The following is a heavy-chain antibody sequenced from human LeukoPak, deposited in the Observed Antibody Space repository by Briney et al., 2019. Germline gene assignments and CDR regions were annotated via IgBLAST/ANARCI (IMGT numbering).Heavy chain of an antibody. V-gene: IGHV3-23*01. CDR3: AKDARRTSGWYFFDY. CDR1: GFAFSSQA. J-gene: IGHJ4*02. D-gene: IGHD6-19*01. CDR2: ISDGGGST. Sequence: GGSLRLPCAASGFAFSSQAMGWVRQAPGKGLEWVSAISDGGGSTYYADSVKGRFTISRDNSKNTLFLQMNSLRAEDTAVYYCAKDARRTSGWYFFDYWGQGTLVTVSS.